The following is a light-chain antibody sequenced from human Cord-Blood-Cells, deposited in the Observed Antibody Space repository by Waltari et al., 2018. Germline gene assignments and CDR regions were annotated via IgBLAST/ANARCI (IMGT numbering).Light chain of an antibody. CDR1: SSDVGGYNY. Sequence: QSALHQPASVSGSPGQSITISCTGHSSDVGGYNYVHWYPQHPGKAPKLLIYDVSNRPSGVSNRFSGSKSGNTASLTISGLQAEDEADYYGSSYTSSSTLVVFGGGTKLTVL. V-gene: IGLV2-14*01. CDR3: SSYTSSSTLVV. CDR2: DVS. J-gene: IGLJ2*01.